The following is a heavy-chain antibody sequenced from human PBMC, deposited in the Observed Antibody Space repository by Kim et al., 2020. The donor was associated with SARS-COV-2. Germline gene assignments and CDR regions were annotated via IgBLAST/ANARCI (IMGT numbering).Heavy chain of an antibody. CDR3: AGSMIVVVITTFPSVFDY. J-gene: IGHJ3*01. D-gene: IGHD3-22*01. CDR2: INHSGST. V-gene: IGHV4-34*01. CDR1: GGSFSGYY. Sequence: SETLSLTCAVYGGSFSGYYWSWIRQPPGKGLEWIGEINHSGSTNYNASLKSRVTISVDTSKNQFSLKLSSVTAADTAVYYCAGSMIVVVITTFPSVFDYWGQGTMVTVSS.